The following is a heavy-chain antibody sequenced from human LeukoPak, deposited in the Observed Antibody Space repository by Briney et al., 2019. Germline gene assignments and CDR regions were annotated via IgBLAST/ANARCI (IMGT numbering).Heavy chain of an antibody. J-gene: IGHJ4*02. CDR2: ISAYNGNT. V-gene: IGHV1-18*01. CDR3: ARDSLYYGSGSYYNWGLDY. Sequence: ASVKVSCKASGYTFTSYGISWVRQAPGQGLEWMGWISAYNGNTNYAQKLQGRVTMTTDTSTSTAYMELRSLRSDDTAVYYCARDSLYYGSGSYYNWGLDYWGQGTLVTVSS. CDR1: GYTFTSYG. D-gene: IGHD3-10*01.